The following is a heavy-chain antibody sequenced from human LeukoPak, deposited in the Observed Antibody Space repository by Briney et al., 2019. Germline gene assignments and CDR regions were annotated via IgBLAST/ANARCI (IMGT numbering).Heavy chain of an antibody. J-gene: IGHJ6*02. CDR2: INGDGRNI. Sequence: GGSLRLSCVASGFTFSSYWMHWVRQDPRKGLVWISRINGDGRNINYADSVRGRFTISRDNAKNTLFLQMNTLRVEDTAVYYCTRDLMDYDVSTGLHHYYMDVWGQGTTVTVSS. D-gene: IGHD3-9*01. V-gene: IGHV3-74*01. CDR1: GFTFSSYW. CDR3: TRDLMDYDVSTGLHHYYMDV.